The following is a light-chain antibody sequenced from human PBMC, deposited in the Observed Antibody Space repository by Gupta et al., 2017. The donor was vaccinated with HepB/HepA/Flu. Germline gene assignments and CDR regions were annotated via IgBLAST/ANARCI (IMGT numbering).Light chain of an antibody. V-gene: IGKV3-15*01. Sequence: ETVLTQSPDILSVSPGERATLSCRASQTVGNRLAWYQQTPGQTPRLLIYAASTRATGIPDRFSGSGSGREFTLTSSGLQSEDFAMYYCHQYNERWTFGQGTKVEV. CDR2: AAS. CDR3: HQYNERWT. J-gene: IGKJ1*01. CDR1: QTVGNR.